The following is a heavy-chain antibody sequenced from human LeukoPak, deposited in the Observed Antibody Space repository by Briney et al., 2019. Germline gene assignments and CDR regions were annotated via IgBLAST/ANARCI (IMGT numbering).Heavy chain of an antibody. CDR2: IYTSGST. V-gene: IGHV4-61*02. D-gene: IGHD2-2*01. Sequence: SETLSLTCNVSGDSISSGIHYWSWIRQPAGKGLEWIGRIYTSGSTNYNPSLKSRVTMSVDTSKNQFSLKLSSVTAADTAVYYCAGGRYCSSTSCLRFDPWGQGTLVTVSS. J-gene: IGHJ5*02. CDR1: GDSISSGIHY. CDR3: AGGRYCSSTSCLRFDP.